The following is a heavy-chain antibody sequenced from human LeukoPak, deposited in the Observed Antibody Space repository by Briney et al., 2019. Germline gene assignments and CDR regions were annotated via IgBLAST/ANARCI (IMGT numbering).Heavy chain of an antibody. CDR2: ISHSGRTM. CDR3: ARDSIVRGNIGNDMDV. Sequence: GGSLRLSCAASGFTFSDYYMRWVRQAPGKGVEGGSYISHSGRTMYYADSVRGRFTISRDNAKNSLYLQMNSLRAGDTAVYYCARDSIVRGNIGNDMDVWGKGTTVTVSS. J-gene: IGHJ6*03. V-gene: IGHV3-11*01. D-gene: IGHD2-8*01. CDR1: GFTFSDYY.